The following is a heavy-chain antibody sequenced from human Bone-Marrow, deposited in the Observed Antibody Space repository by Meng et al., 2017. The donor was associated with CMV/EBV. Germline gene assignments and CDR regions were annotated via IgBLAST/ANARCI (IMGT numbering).Heavy chain of an antibody. V-gene: IGHV3-74*01. J-gene: IGHJ3*02. CDR3: ARDLEGPDCGGDCHAFAI. D-gene: IGHD2-21*01. CDR2: LDSDGSIT. CDR1: GFTFSSYW. Sequence: GESLKISCAASGFTFSSYWMHWVRQAPGKGLVWVSRLDSDGSITSYADSVKGRFTISRDNSKNTLYLQMNSLRPEDTALYYCARDLEGPDCGGDCHAFAIWGQGPLVPV.